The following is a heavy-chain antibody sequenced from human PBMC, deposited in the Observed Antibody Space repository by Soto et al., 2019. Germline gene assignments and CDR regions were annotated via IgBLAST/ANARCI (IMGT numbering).Heavy chain of an antibody. V-gene: IGHV3-72*01. D-gene: IGHD5-18*01. Sequence: GSLRLSCEASGFTFSDHYMDWVRQAPGKGLEWVGRTRNKANSYTTEYAASGKGRFTISRDDSKNSLYLQMNSLKTKDVDVYYCARETLYSYGLCDYWGQGTLVTVSS. CDR1: GFTFSDHY. J-gene: IGHJ4*02. CDR2: TRNKANSYTT. CDR3: ARETLYSYGLCDY.